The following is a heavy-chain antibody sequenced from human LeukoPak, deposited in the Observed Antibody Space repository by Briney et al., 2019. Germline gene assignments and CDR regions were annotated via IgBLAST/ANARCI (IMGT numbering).Heavy chain of an antibody. CDR1: GFTFSSYW. V-gene: IGHV3-7*01. CDR3: ARVVEAYCGGDCSMFDY. D-gene: IGHD2-21*02. CDR2: IKQDGSEK. Sequence: GGSLRLSCAASGFTFSSYWMSWVRQAPGKGLEWVANIKQDGSEKYYVDSVKGRFTISRDSSKSTLFLQMNSLRAEDTAVYYCARVVEAYCGGDCSMFDYWGQGTLVTVSS. J-gene: IGHJ4*02.